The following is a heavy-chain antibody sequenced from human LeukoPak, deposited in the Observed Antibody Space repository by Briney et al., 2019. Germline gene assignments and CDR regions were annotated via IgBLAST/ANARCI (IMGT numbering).Heavy chain of an antibody. V-gene: IGHV1-18*01. CDR2: ISAYNGNT. J-gene: IGHJ4*02. D-gene: IGHD3-22*01. Sequence: ASVKVSCKASGYTFTSYGISWVRQAPGHGLEWMGWISAYNGNTNYAQKLQGRVTMTTDTTTSTAYMELRSLRSDDTAVYYCARERTPNYYDSSGYLDYWGQGTLVTVSS. CDR3: ARERTPNYYDSSGYLDY. CDR1: GYTFTSYG.